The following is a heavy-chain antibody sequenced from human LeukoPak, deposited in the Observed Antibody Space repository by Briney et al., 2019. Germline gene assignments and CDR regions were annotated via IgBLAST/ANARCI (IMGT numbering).Heavy chain of an antibody. Sequence: AGSLRLSCAASRFTFSRFGMHWVRQAPGKGLEWVAVIWYDGSNKYYAESVKGRFTISRDNSKNTLHLQMNSLRAEDTAVYYCARDPPMYYYDEPGSRDAFDIWGQGTMVTVSS. CDR1: RFTFSRFG. CDR3: ARDPPMYYYDEPGSRDAFDI. D-gene: IGHD3-22*01. V-gene: IGHV3-33*01. CDR2: IWYDGSNK. J-gene: IGHJ3*02.